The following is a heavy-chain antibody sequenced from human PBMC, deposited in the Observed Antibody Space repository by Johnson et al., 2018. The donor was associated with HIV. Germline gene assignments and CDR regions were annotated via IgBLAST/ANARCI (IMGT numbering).Heavy chain of an antibody. D-gene: IGHD2-8*02. CDR3: ARDDCTAGICYNAFDI. CDR1: GFTFSSYA. Sequence: QVQLVESGGGVVQPGGSLRLSCAASGFTFSSYAMSWVRQAPGKGLEWVAFIRYDGSNKYYADSVKGRFTISRDNSKNTLYLQMNSLRTEDTAVYYCARDDCTAGICYNAFDIWGRGTLATVSS. CDR2: IRYDGSNK. J-gene: IGHJ3*02. V-gene: IGHV3-30*02.